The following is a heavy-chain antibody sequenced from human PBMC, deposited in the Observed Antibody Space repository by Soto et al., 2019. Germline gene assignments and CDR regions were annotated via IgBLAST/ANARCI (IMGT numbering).Heavy chain of an antibody. Sequence: GGSLRLSCAASGFTLSSYWMSWVRQAPGEGLEWVANIKQDGSEKYYVDSVKGRFTISRDNAKNSLYLQMNSLRAEDTAVYYCARDCSGGRCYFQGLKSYFYGLDVWGQGNTVTVSS. CDR2: IKQDGSEK. J-gene: IGHJ6*02. CDR3: ARDCSGGRCYFQGLKSYFYGLDV. D-gene: IGHD2-15*01. CDR1: GFTLSSYW. V-gene: IGHV3-7*01.